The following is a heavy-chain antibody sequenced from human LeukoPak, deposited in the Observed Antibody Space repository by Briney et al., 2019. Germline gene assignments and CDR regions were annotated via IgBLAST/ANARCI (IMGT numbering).Heavy chain of an antibody. CDR3: TRHNGDYCSGGSCYWNGVDY. CDR1: GFTFSGSA. Sequence: GGSLRLSYAASGFTFSGSAMHWVRQASGQGLEGVGRIRSKANSYATAYAASVQRMFLISTDSSNNTPYLQMNSLKPEDTAVYHCTRHNGDYCSGGSCYWNGVDYWGQGTLVTVSS. CDR2: IRSKANSYAT. V-gene: IGHV3-73*01. D-gene: IGHD2-15*01. J-gene: IGHJ4*02.